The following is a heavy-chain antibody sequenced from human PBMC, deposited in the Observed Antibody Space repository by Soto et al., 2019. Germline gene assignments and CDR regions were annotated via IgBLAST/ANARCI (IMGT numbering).Heavy chain of an antibody. D-gene: IGHD2-2*02. J-gene: IGHJ6*02. Sequence: SETLSLTCTVSRGSISSGGYYWNWIRQHPGKGLEWIGYIYYSGNTYYNPSLKSRVTISVDTSKDQFSLKLTSVTAADTAIYYCARQHSCTSAKCYRGSYYYYYAMDVWGQGTTVTVSS. CDR3: ARQHSCTSAKCYRGSYYYYYAMDV. V-gene: IGHV4-31*03. CDR1: RGSISSGGYY. CDR2: IYYSGNT.